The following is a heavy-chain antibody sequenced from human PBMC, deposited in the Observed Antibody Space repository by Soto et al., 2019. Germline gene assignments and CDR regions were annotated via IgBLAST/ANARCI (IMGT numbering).Heavy chain of an antibody. CDR1: GGSVGSSSYY. J-gene: IGHJ4*02. CDR2: TYYSEGT. CDR3: ERHASRGYSSSWYFED. Sequence: PSETLSLTCNVSGGSVGSSSYYWGWILQAPGKGLEWIVSTYYSEGTYYNPSLKSRVTTSLDASKNQFSLTVTSVTAADTAIYYCERHASRGYSSSWYFEDWGQGTPVTVSS. V-gene: IGHV4-39*01. D-gene: IGHD6-13*01.